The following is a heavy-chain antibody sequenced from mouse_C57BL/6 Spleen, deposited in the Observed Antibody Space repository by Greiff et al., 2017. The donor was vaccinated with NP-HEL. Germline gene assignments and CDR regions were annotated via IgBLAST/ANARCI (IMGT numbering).Heavy chain of an antibody. J-gene: IGHJ4*01. CDR2: INPNYGTT. Sequence: VQLKESGPELVKPGASVKISCKASGYSFTDYNMNWVKQSHGKSLEWIGVINPNYGTTTHNQKFKGKATLTVDQSSSTAYMQLNSLTSEDSAVYYCARWGNYDAMDYWGQGTSVTVSS. CDR1: GYSFTDYN. V-gene: IGHV1-39*01. CDR3: ARWGNYDAMDY. D-gene: IGHD2-1*01.